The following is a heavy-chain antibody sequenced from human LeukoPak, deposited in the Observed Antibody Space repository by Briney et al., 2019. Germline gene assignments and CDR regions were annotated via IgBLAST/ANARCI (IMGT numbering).Heavy chain of an antibody. D-gene: IGHD3-10*01. CDR1: EFTLTTFA. CDR3: AKDLWFGELSPCIDY. J-gene: IGHJ4*02. V-gene: IGHV3-30*02. Sequence: GGSLRLSCAASEFTLTTFAMNWVRQAPGKGLEWVAFIRYDGSNKYYADSVKGRFTISRDNSKNTLYLQMNSLRAEDTAVYYCAKDLWFGELSPCIDYWGQGTLVTVSS. CDR2: IRYDGSNK.